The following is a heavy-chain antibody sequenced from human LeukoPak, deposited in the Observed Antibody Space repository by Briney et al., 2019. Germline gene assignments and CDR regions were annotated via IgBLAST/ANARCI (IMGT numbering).Heavy chain of an antibody. CDR1: RGTFSSYA. D-gene: IGHD4-11*01. CDR2: IIPIFGTA. Sequence: ASVKVSCKASRGTFSSYAISWVRQAPGQGLEWMGGIIPIFGTANYAQKFQGRVTITADESTSTAYMELSSLRSEDTAVYYCAKERNSNPLDYWGQGTLVTVSS. CDR3: AKERNSNPLDY. V-gene: IGHV1-69*13. J-gene: IGHJ4*02.